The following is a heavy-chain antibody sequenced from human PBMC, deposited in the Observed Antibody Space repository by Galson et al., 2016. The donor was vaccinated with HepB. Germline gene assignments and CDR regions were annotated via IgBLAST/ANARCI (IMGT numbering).Heavy chain of an antibody. Sequence: SVKVSCKASGYTFTKYGIGWVRQAPGHGLEWMGWINIYNGDTKSAQKFQDRVSMTSDTSTATAYMELRSLTSDDTATYYCLVVGPASAFDFWGQGTLVTVSS. J-gene: IGHJ4*02. V-gene: IGHV1-18*01. D-gene: IGHD2-8*02. CDR3: LVVGPASAFDF. CDR1: GYTFTKYG. CDR2: INIYNGDT.